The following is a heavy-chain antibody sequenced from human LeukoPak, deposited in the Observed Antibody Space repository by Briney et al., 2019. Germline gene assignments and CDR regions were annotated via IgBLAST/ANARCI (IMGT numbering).Heavy chain of an antibody. CDR2: ISGSGGST. D-gene: IGHD3-22*01. Sequence: GGSLRLSCAASGFTFSSYAMSWVRQAPGKGLEWVSAISGSGGSTYYADSVKGRFTISRDNSKNTLYLQMNSLRAEDTAVYYCAKGMGDYYDSRNAFDIWGQGTMVTVSS. CDR3: AKGMGDYYDSRNAFDI. J-gene: IGHJ3*02. V-gene: IGHV3-23*01. CDR1: GFTFSSYA.